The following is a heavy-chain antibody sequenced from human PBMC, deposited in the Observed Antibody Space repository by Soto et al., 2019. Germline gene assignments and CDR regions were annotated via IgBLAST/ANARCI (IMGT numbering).Heavy chain of an antibody. CDR1: GGSISRGGYY. Sequence: PSETLSLTCTVSGGSISRGGYYWIWIRHYPGMGLEWIGYIYYSGSTYYNPSLKSRVTISVDTSKNQFSLKLSSVTAADTAVYYCARELGCGGDCYYFDYWGQGTLVTVSS. CDR2: IYYSGST. D-gene: IGHD2-21*02. CDR3: ARELGCGGDCYYFDY. V-gene: IGHV4-31*03. J-gene: IGHJ4*02.